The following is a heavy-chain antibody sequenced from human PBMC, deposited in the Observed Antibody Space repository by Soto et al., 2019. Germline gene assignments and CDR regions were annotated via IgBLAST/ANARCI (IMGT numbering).Heavy chain of an antibody. Sequence: QLQLSESGPGLVEPSETLSLSCTVSGGSFTSSNYYWAWIRQSPGKGLEWIGSIYYSGNTYYNPSLKSPVTKSVNTSRTLFPLNLTSLTAADTALYFCARHPPVLFAFDYWGQGALVTVSS. CDR3: ARHPPVLFAFDY. CDR2: IYYSGNT. V-gene: IGHV4-39*01. CDR1: GGSFTSSNYY. J-gene: IGHJ4*02.